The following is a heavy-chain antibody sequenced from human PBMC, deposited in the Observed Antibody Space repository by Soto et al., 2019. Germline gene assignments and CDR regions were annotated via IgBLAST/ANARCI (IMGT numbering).Heavy chain of an antibody. J-gene: IGHJ4*02. Sequence: EVQLVESGGGLVQPGGSLRLSCAASGFTFSSYWMHWVRQAPGKGLVWVSGINSEGGSTDYADSVKGRFIMSRDNAKNTLYLQMNSLRAEDTAVYYCARPRYEGSGTPFDHWGLGTLVTVSS. D-gene: IGHD1-1*01. V-gene: IGHV3-74*01. CDR3: ARPRYEGSGTPFDH. CDR2: INSEGGST. CDR1: GFTFSSYW.